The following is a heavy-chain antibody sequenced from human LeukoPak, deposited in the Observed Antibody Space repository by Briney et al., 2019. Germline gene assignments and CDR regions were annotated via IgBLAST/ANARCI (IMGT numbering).Heavy chain of an antibody. CDR3: ARAPTPRGYSGYDNYYYYYMDV. J-gene: IGHJ6*03. V-gene: IGHV4-39*07. D-gene: IGHD5-12*01. CDR2: IYYSGST. CDR1: GGSISSSSYY. Sequence: SETLSLTCTVSGGSISSSSYYWGWIRQPPGKGLEWIGSIYYSGSTYYNPSLKSRVTISVDTSKNQFSLKLSSVTAADTAVYYCARAPTPRGYSGYDNYYYYYMDVWGKGTTVTVSS.